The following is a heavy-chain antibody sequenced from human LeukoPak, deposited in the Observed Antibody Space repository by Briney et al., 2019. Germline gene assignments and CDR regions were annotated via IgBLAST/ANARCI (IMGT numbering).Heavy chain of an antibody. CDR1: GFSFSGYA. Sequence: PGGSLRLSCEASGFSFSGYAMSWVRQAPGKGLDWVSGVSDSGVNTYYADSVKDRFTISRDNSKNTLYLQMNSLRAEDTAVYYCAKWMGDSSGYSGYWGQGTLVTVSS. V-gene: IGHV3-23*01. CDR2: VSDSGVNT. J-gene: IGHJ4*02. D-gene: IGHD3-22*01. CDR3: AKWMGDSSGYSGY.